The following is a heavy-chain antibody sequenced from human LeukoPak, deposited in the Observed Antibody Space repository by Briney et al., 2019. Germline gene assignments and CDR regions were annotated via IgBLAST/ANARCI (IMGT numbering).Heavy chain of an antibody. CDR2: ISAYNGNT. CDR1: GHTFTGYY. D-gene: IGHD3-22*01. Sequence: ASVKVSCKASGHTFTGYYMHWVRQAPGQGLEWMGWISAYNGNTNYAQKLQGRVTMTTDTSTSTAYMELRSLRSDDTAVYYCARDNLMYYYDSSGSPLDAFDIWGQGTMVTVSS. V-gene: IGHV1-18*04. CDR3: ARDNLMYYYDSSGSPLDAFDI. J-gene: IGHJ3*02.